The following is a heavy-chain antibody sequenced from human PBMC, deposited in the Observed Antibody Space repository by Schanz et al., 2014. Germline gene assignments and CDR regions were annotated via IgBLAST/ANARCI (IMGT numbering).Heavy chain of an antibody. CDR3: AKTLFPGGTQTFGN. Sequence: EVQLLESGGGLVQPGGSLRLSCTASGFTFSSYSMNWVRQAPGKGLEWVSYVSRSTPDIYYADSVKGRFTMSRDNAKKSVFLQMNSLRAEDTAVYDCAKTLFPGGTQTFGNWGRGTLVTVSS. V-gene: IGHV3-48*01. CDR1: GFTFSSYS. D-gene: IGHD2-8*02. J-gene: IGHJ4*02. CDR2: VSRSTPDI.